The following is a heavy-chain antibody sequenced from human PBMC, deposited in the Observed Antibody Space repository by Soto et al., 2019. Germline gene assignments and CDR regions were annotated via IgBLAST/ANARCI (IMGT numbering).Heavy chain of an antibody. J-gene: IGHJ4*02. Sequence: QVQLQESGPGLVKPSQTLSLTCTVAGGSISSGGYYWNWIRQHPGKGMEWIGYSYYSGNTYYNPSLKSRVTISVDTSKNQFSLRLSSVTDADTAVYYCARDPHYTDTSGYSVSSGNFDYWGQGILVTVSS. D-gene: IGHD3-22*01. CDR3: ARDPHYTDTSGYSVSSGNFDY. V-gene: IGHV4-31*03. CDR2: SYYSGNT. CDR1: GGSISSGGYY.